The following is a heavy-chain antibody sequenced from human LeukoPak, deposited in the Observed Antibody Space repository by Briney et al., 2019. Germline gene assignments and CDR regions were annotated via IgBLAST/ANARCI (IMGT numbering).Heavy chain of an antibody. V-gene: IGHV4-61*10. CDR2: ISYSGST. CDR1: GGSITSGNYY. J-gene: IGHJ5*02. Sequence: SQTLSLTCTVSGGSITSGNYYWHWVRQPAGKGLEWIGYISYSGSTNYNPSLKSRVTISVDTSKNQFPLKLSSVTAADTAVYYCAREFYTALRSWGQGTLVTVSS. D-gene: IGHD2-2*02. CDR3: AREFYTALRS.